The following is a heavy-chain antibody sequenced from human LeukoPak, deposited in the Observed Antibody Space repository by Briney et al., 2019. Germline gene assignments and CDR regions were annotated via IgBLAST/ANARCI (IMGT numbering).Heavy chain of an antibody. V-gene: IGHV3-74*01. J-gene: IGHJ4*02. CDR1: GFIFTSYW. D-gene: IGHD3-10*01. CDR3: ARDRIFGSGSLDF. CDR2: MNADGSTT. Sequence: HPGGSLRLSCAASGFIFTSYWMHWVRQAPGKGLVWVSRMNADGSTTNYADSVKGRFTISRDNAKNTLYLQMNSLSAEDTAVYYCARDRIFGSGSLDFWGQGSLVTVSS.